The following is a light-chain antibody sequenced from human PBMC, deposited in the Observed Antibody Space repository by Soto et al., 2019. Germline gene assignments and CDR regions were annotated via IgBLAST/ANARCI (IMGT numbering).Light chain of an antibody. CDR1: SSNIATNY. V-gene: IGLV1-47*02. J-gene: IGLJ3*02. CDR3: ASWDDTMFGWV. CDR2: SNS. Sequence: QLVLTQPPSVSGTPGQGVTISCSGGSSNIATNYVYWYQLLPGTAPHLVIFSNSIRPPRVPDRFSGSKSGASASLVISGLRSEDEADYFCASWDDTMFGWVFGGGTKLTVL.